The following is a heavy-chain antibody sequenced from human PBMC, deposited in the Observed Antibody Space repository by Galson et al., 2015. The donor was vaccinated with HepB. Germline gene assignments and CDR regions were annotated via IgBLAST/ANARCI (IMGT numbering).Heavy chain of an antibody. CDR2: INLNSGDT. CDR1: GYTFTDYY. CDR3: ARAGGQVGYGGDNWFDP. V-gene: IGHV1-2*02. Sequence: SVKVSCKASGYTFTDYYLHWVRQAPGQGLEWMGWINLNSGDTKYPQKFQGRITMTRDTSISTAYMELSSLRSEDTAVYYCARAGGQVGYGGDNWFDPWGQGTLVTVSS. J-gene: IGHJ5*02. D-gene: IGHD4-23*01.